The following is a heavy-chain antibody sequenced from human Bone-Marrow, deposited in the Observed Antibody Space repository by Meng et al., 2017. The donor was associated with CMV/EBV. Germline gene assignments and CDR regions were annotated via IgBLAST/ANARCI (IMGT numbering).Heavy chain of an antibody. Sequence: GESLKISCAASGFTFSSYSMNWVRQAPGKGLEWVSSISSSSSYIYYADSVKGRFTISRDNAKNSLYLQMNSLRAEDTAVYYCARGTYSSSWYWVGAFDIWGQGTRVTGSS. D-gene: IGHD6-13*01. J-gene: IGHJ3*02. CDR3: ARGTYSSSWYWVGAFDI. CDR2: ISSSSSYI. V-gene: IGHV3-21*01. CDR1: GFTFSSYS.